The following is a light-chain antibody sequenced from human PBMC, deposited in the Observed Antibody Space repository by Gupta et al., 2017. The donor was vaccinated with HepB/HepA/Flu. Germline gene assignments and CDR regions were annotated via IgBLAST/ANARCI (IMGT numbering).Light chain of an antibody. Sequence: DIQNPQSPSSLSAYVAERVTNTSRSSQSIRNYLNWYQQKPGKAPKLLIYSASTVQNEVPARFSGSGSGTDFTLTISSLQPEHFAAYYCQQWFTTPISFGQGTRLEIK. J-gene: IGKJ5*01. CDR2: SAS. CDR1: QSIRNY. CDR3: QQWFTTPIS. V-gene: IGKV1-39*01.